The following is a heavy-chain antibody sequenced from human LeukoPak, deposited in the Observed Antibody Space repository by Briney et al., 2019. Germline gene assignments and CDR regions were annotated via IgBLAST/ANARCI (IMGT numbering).Heavy chain of an antibody. J-gene: IGHJ4*02. V-gene: IGHV3-30*18. D-gene: IGHD5-18*01. CDR1: GFTFSSYG. Sequence: PGGSLRLSCAASGFTFSSYGMHWVRQAPCKGLEWVAAISYAGNNQFYEDSVKGRFTISRDNPKNTLYLQMNSLQPEDTAVYFCAKDRLAQSGNSYGYDYFDYWGQGTLVTVSS. CDR3: AKDRLAQSGNSYGYDYFDY. CDR2: ISYAGNNQ.